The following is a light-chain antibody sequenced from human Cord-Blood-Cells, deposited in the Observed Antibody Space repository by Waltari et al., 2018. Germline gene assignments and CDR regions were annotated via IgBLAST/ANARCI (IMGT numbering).Light chain of an antibody. CDR1: QSVSSN. CDR3: QQYNNWPLYT. J-gene: IGKJ2*01. CDR2: GAS. Sequence: EIVMTQSPANLSVSPGDRATLSCRASQSVSSNLAWYQQKPGQAPRLLIYGASTRATGIPARFSGSGSGTEFTLTVSSLQSEDFAVYYCQQYNNWPLYTFGQGTKLEIK. V-gene: IGKV3-15*01.